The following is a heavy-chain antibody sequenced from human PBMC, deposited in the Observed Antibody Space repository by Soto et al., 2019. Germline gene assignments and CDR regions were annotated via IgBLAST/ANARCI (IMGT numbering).Heavy chain of an antibody. CDR2: ISGSGGST. D-gene: IGHD3-9*01. Sequence: ETLSLTCTVSGGSISSSSYYWGWIRQPPGKGLEWVSAISGSGGSTYYADSVKGRFTISRDNSKNTLYLQMNSLRAEDTAVYYCAKGKKLTGPFDYWGQGTLVTVSS. CDR3: AKGKKLTGPFDY. J-gene: IGHJ4*02. CDR1: GGSISSSSYY. V-gene: IGHV3-23*01.